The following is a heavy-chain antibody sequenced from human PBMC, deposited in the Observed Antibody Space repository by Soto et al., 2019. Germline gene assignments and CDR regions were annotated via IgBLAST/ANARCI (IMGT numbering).Heavy chain of an antibody. V-gene: IGHV1-69*12. CDR1: GDTFSTYT. J-gene: IGHJ6*02. Sequence: QVQLVQSGAEVKKPGSSVKVSCKAPGDTFSTYTITWVRQAPGQGLEWMGGITPRSATSNYAQKFQGRVTITADESTSTVYMELSSLTSEDTAVYYCAREGLVLVPSTVTSDYYYYAMDVWGQGTTVTVSS. CDR2: ITPRSATS. D-gene: IGHD2-2*01. CDR3: AREGLVLVPSTVTSDYYYYAMDV.